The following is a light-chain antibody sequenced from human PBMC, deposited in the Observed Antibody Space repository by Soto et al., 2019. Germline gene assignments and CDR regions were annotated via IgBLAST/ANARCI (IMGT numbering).Light chain of an antibody. CDR3: QAYDYSLTASV. CDR1: GSNFGAGYD. Sequence: QSVLTQPPSVSGAPGQRVTIPCTGNGSNFGAGYDVHWYQQLPGTAPKLVIYGNRNRPSGVPERFSGSKSGTSASLAITGLQAEDEGDYYCQAYDYSLTASVFGGGTKVTVL. J-gene: IGLJ3*02. V-gene: IGLV1-40*01. CDR2: GNR.